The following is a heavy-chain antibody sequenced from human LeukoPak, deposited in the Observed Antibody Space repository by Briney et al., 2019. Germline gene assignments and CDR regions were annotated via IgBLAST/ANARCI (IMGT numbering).Heavy chain of an antibody. J-gene: IGHJ4*02. CDR3: ARDGGRYYDVLTGYYPGPWYFDS. V-gene: IGHV3-7*05. Sequence: GGSLRLSCAASGFRFSTFWMTWVRQAPGKGLEWVAHINQAGSQNRFVDSVKGRFTISRVNAKNSVFLQMNSLRAEDTAVYYCARDGGRYYDVLTGYYPGPWYFDSWGQGTLVTVSS. D-gene: IGHD3-9*01. CDR1: GFRFSTFW. CDR2: INQAGSQN.